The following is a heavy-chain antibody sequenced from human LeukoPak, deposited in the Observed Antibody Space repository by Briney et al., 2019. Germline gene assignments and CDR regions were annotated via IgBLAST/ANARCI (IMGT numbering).Heavy chain of an antibody. Sequence: GGSLRLSCAASGFTFSTYAMTWVRQAPGKGLEWVSLISGTGGSTYYADSVKGRFTISRDNSKNTLYLQMNSLRAEDTAVYYCAKDSAAYYDFWSGYFENGRWFDPWGQGTLVTVSS. D-gene: IGHD3-3*01. CDR1: GFTFSTYA. CDR3: AKDSAAYYDFWSGYFENGRWFDP. V-gene: IGHV3-23*01. J-gene: IGHJ5*02. CDR2: ISGTGGST.